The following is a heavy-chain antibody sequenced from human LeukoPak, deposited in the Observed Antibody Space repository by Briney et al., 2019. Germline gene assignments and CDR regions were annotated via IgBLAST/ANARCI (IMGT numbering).Heavy chain of an antibody. J-gene: IGHJ4*02. Sequence: ASVKVSCKASGYTFTGYYMHWVRQAPGQGLEWMGWINPNSGGTNYAQKFQGRVTMTRDTSISTAYMELSRLRSDDTAVCYCARRYFGSGSYYTDYWGQGTLVTVSS. CDR2: INPNSGGT. CDR3: ARRYFGSGSYYTDY. V-gene: IGHV1-2*02. D-gene: IGHD3-10*01. CDR1: GYTFTGYY.